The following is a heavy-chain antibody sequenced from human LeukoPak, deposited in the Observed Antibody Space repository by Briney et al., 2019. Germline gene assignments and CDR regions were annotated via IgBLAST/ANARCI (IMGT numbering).Heavy chain of an antibody. CDR2: INPKSAGT. Sequence: ASVKVSCKASGGTFSSYAISWVRQAPGQGLEWMGWINPKSAGTKYAQIFEDRVTMTSDTSISTSYMELSRLKSDDTAVYFCAGTYYDISTGYYVLNYWGQGTLVTVSS. D-gene: IGHD3-9*01. J-gene: IGHJ4*02. CDR1: GGTFSSYA. CDR3: AGTYYDISTGYYVLNY. V-gene: IGHV1-2*02.